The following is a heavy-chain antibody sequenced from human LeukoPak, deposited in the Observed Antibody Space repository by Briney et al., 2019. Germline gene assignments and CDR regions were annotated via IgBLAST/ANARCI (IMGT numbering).Heavy chain of an antibody. J-gene: IGHJ4*02. CDR2: ISYDGSNK. V-gene: IGHV3-30*18. CDR3: AKWGDYYENSGPDFDY. CDR1: GFTFSSYG. D-gene: IGHD3-22*01. Sequence: GRSLRLSCAASGFTFSSYGMHWVRQAPGKGLEWVAVISYDGSNKYYADSVKGRFTISRDNSKNTLYLQMNSLRAEDTAVYYCAKWGDYYENSGPDFDYWGQGTLVTVSS.